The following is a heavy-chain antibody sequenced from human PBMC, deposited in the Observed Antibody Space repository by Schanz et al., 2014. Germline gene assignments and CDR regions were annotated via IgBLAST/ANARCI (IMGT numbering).Heavy chain of an antibody. CDR2: MNESHSTI. J-gene: IGHJ4*03. Sequence: EVQLLESGGGLVEPGGSLRLSCAASGFSFSSYAMGWVRQAGGKGLEWVSAMNESHSTIYYADSVRGRFTISRDNAENTLLLQMNSRRAEDAAVDYCARKVVATIWGDYDNWGQGTMVNVSS. V-gene: IGHV3-23*01. CDR3: ARKVVATIWGDYDN. D-gene: IGHD5-12*01. CDR1: GFSFSSYA.